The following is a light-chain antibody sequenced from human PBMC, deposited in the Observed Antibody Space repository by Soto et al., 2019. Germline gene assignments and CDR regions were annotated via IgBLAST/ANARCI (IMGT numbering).Light chain of an antibody. Sequence: SYELTQPPSVSVAPGQTARITCGGTNIGSKSVHWYQQKPGQAPVLVVYDDSDRPSGIPERFSGSNSGNMATLTISRVEAGDEADYYCQVWDSSSDPYAVFGGGTQLTVL. CDR3: QVWDSSSDPYAV. CDR1: NIGSKS. CDR2: DDS. J-gene: IGLJ7*01. V-gene: IGLV3-21*02.